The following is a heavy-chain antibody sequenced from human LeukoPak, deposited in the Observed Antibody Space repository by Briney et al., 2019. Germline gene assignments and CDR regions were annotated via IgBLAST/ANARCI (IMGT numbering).Heavy chain of an antibody. V-gene: IGHV4-30-4*08. CDR2: IYYSGST. CDR1: GGSISSGDYY. CDR3: ARATDSSGYYSNPNFDY. Sequence: SETLSLTCTVSGGSISSGDYYWSWIRQPPGKGLEWIGYIYYSGSTYYNPPLKSRVTISVDTSKNQFSLKLSSVTAADTAVYYCARATDSSGYYSNPNFDYWGQGTLVTVSS. D-gene: IGHD3-22*01. J-gene: IGHJ4*02.